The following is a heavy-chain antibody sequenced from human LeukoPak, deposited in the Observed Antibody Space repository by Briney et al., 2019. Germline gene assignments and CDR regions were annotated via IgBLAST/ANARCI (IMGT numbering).Heavy chain of an antibody. Sequence: GGSLTLSCTASGFTFSSYSMNWVRQAPGKGLEWVSYISSSSSTIYYADSVKGRFIISRDNDKNSLHLLMNRMTADGTAVYYCARDLHRHFDFWGEGTLVTVSS. CDR3: ARDLHRHFDF. J-gene: IGHJ4*02. CDR2: ISSSSSTI. V-gene: IGHV3-48*01. CDR1: GFTFSSYS.